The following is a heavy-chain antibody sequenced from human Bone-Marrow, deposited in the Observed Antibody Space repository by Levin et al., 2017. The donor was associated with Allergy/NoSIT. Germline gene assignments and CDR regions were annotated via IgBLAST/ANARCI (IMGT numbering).Heavy chain of an antibody. V-gene: IGHV3-30*03. D-gene: IGHD1-26*01. CDR2: ISNDGNLQ. J-gene: IGHJ4*02. Sequence: HPGGSLRLSCAASGFTFTSYGMHWVRQAPGQGLEWVAAISNDGNLQAYADSVKGRFTIFRDNSRNTLYVQMSSLGLEDTAVYYCARSLWASRYPDYWGQGTLVTVSS. CDR3: ARSLWASRYPDY. CDR1: GFTFTSYG.